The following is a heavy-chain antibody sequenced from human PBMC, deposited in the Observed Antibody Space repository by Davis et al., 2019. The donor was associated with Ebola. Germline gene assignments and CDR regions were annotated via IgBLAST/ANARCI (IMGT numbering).Heavy chain of an antibody. V-gene: IGHV3-74*01. CDR3: ARQRWLQLWYFDY. CDR1: GFTFSSYW. Sequence: HTSETLSLTCAASGFTFSSYWMHWVRQAPGKGLVWVSRINSDGSSTSYADSVKGRFTISRDNAKNSLYLQMNSLRAEDTAVYYCARQRWLQLWYFDYWGQGTLVTVSS. CDR2: INSDGSST. J-gene: IGHJ4*02. D-gene: IGHD5-24*01.